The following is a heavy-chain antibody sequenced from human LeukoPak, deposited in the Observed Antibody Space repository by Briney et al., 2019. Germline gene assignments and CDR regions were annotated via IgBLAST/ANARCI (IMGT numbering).Heavy chain of an antibody. CDR3: ARVQLAARIFDY. CDR2: IYYSGST. CDR1: GGSISSSSYY. J-gene: IGHJ4*02. D-gene: IGHD6-6*01. V-gene: IGHV4-39*01. Sequence: SETLSLTCTVSGGSISSSSYYWGWIRQPPGKGLEWIGSIYYSGSTYYNPSLKSRVTISVDTSKNQFSLKLSSVTAADTAVYYCARVQLAARIFDYWGQGTLVTVSS.